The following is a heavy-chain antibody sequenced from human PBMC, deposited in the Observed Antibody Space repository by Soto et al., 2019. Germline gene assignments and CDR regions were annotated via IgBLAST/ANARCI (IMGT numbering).Heavy chain of an antibody. V-gene: IGHV4-30-4*01. D-gene: IGHD4-4*01. J-gene: IGHJ2*01. CDR3: ASPEYSNYWYFDL. Sequence: QVQLQESGPGLVKPSQTLSLTCTVSGGSISSGDYYWGWIRQPPGKGLEWIGYIHYSGSTYYNPSLKSRVTISVDTSKNQFPLQLSSVTAADTAVYYCASPEYSNYWYFDLWGRGTLVTVSS. CDR1: GGSISSGDYY. CDR2: IHYSGST.